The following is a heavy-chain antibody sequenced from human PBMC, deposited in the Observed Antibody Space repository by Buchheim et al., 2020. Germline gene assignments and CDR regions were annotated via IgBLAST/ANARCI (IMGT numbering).Heavy chain of an antibody. CDR2: ISESGGNT. Sequence: EVQLLESGGGSLQPGGSLRLSCAASGFTFSRYGMSWVRQAPGKGLEWVSRISESGGNTYYADPVKGRFTISTDNSKNTLYLQMNSLRVEDTAVYYCAKDRDYSRPPYGFDYWGQGTL. CDR1: GFTFSRYG. J-gene: IGHJ4*02. V-gene: IGHV3-23*01. D-gene: IGHD6-13*01. CDR3: AKDRDYSRPPYGFDY.